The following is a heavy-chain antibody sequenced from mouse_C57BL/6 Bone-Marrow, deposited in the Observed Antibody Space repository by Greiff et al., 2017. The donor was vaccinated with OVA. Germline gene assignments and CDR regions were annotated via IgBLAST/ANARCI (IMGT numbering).Heavy chain of an antibody. J-gene: IGHJ1*03. V-gene: IGHV1-58*01. CDR2: IYIGNGYT. D-gene: IGHD2-3*01. Sequence: SGAELVRPGSSVKMSCKTSGYTFTSYGINWVKQRPGQGLEWIGYIYIGNGYTEYNEKFKGKATLTSDTSSSTAYMQLSSLTSEDSAIYFCAKTDGYYLWYFDVWGTGTTVTVSS. CDR3: AKTDGYYLWYFDV. CDR1: GYTFTSYG.